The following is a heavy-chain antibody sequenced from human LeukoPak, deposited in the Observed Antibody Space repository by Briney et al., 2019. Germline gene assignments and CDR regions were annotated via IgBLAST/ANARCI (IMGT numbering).Heavy chain of an antibody. Sequence: SETLSLTCAVYGGSFSGYYWSWIRRPPGKGLEWIGEINHSGSTNYNPSLKSRVTISVDTSKNQFSLKLSSVTAADTAVYYCAIHIVVVPAAKKKNWFDPWGQGTLVTVSS. CDR1: GGSFSGYY. CDR2: INHSGST. V-gene: IGHV4-34*01. J-gene: IGHJ5*02. CDR3: AIHIVVVPAAKKKNWFDP. D-gene: IGHD2-2*01.